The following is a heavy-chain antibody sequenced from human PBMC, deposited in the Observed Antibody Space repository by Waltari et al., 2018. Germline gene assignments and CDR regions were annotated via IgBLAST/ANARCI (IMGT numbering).Heavy chain of an antibody. D-gene: IGHD2-15*01. Sequence: QLPLQQSGPGLVKPSESLSLTCVVSADSMSNTDCWSWVRQPPGKGVGWIGQIRGDGRTNYKPSLESRVTISMDTSNRQFSLKVSSATAADTAVYYCARDRGRGLYLDSWGQGTLVTVSP. CDR2: IRGDGRT. V-gene: IGHV4-4*02. J-gene: IGHJ4*02. CDR1: ADSMSNTDC. CDR3: ARDRGRGLYLDS.